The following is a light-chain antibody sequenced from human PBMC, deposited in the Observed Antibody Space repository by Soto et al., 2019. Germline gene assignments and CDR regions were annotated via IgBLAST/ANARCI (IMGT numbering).Light chain of an antibody. CDR1: QSISSW. CDR3: QQYNSFLFT. V-gene: IGKV1-5*03. Sequence: DIQMTQSPPTLSASVGDRVIITCRASQSISSWLAWYQQKPGKAPKLLIYKASSLESGVPSRFSGSGSGTEFTLTISSLQPDDCASYYCQQYNSFLFTFGPGTKVDIK. CDR2: KAS. J-gene: IGKJ3*01.